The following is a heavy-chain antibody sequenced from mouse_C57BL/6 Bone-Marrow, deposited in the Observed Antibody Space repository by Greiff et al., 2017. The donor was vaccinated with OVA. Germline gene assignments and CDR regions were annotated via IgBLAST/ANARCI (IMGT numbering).Heavy chain of an antibody. V-gene: IGHV8-12*01. Sequence: VKLMESGPGILQSSQTLSLTCSFSGFSLSTSGMGVSWIRQPSGKGLEWLAHIYWDDDKRYNPSLKSRLTISKDTSRNQVFLKITSVDTADTATYYCARREDSSGWFAYWGQGTLVTVSA. CDR3: ARREDSSGWFAY. D-gene: IGHD3-2*02. CDR2: IYWDDDK. CDR1: GFSLSTSGMG. J-gene: IGHJ3*01.